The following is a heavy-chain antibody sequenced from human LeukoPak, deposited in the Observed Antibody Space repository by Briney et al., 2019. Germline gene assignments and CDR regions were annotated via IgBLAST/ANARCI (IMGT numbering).Heavy chain of an antibody. CDR2: IYYSGST. J-gene: IGHJ6*02. D-gene: IGHD6-13*01. CDR1: GGSISSGGYY. V-gene: IGHV4-31*03. Sequence: SETLSLTCTVSGGSISSGGYYWSWIRQHPGKGLERIGYIYYSGSTYYNPSLKSRVTISVDTSKNQFSLKLSSVTAADTAVYYCARSKTSSSSWYYYYGMDVWGQGTTVTVSS. CDR3: ARSKTSSSSWYYYYGMDV.